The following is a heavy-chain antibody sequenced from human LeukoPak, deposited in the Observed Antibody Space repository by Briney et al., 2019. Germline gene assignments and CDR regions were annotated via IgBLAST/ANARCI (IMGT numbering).Heavy chain of an antibody. J-gene: IGHJ4*02. D-gene: IGHD3-22*01. CDR2: ISTGGST. Sequence: GGSLRLSCAASGLTVSRHYMTWVRQAPGRGLEWLSVISTGGSTNYADSVKGRFTISRDSSKNTLFLQMNSLRADDTAVYYCARDDYYDSSGLDYWGQGTLVTVSS. V-gene: IGHV3-53*01. CDR3: ARDDYYDSSGLDY. CDR1: GLTVSRHY.